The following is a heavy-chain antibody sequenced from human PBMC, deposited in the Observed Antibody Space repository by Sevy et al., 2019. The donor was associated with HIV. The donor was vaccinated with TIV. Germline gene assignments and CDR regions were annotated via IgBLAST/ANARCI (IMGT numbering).Heavy chain of an antibody. CDR2: INNDGSVR. J-gene: IGHJ4*02. CDR3: ARGIGKSGAF. D-gene: IGHD1-26*01. CDR1: GFSLSAYW. V-gene: IGHV3-74*01. Sequence: GGSLRRSCKCSGFSLSAYWMHWVRQIPGKGLDWVSHINNDGSVRQYADSVKGRFTICRDNVRNTLYLQMESLRVEDVGVYYWARGIGKSGAFWGQGPLVTVSS.